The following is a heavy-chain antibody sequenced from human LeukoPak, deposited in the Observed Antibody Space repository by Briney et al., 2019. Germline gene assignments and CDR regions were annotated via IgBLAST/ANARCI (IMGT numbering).Heavy chain of an antibody. CDR2: INHSGST. CDR1: GGSISSYY. J-gene: IGHJ4*02. Sequence: SETLSLTCTVSGGSISSYYWSWIRQPPGKGLEWIGEINHSGSTNYNPSLKSRVTISVDMSKNQFSLKLSSVTAADTAVYYCARGPPKVIVWWPPPRFDYWGQGTLVTVSS. V-gene: IGHV4-34*01. D-gene: IGHD3-22*01. CDR3: ARGPPKVIVWWPPPRFDY.